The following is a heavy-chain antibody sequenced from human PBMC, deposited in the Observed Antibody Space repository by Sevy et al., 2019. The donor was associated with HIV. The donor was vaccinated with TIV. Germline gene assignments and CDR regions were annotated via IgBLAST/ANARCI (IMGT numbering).Heavy chain of an antibody. CDR1: GFSFSDAW. D-gene: IGHD6-19*01. V-gene: IGHV3-15*01. J-gene: IGHJ6*02. CDR3: ATLGDSSTPWYFYGMDV. CDR2: IKSRSDGGTT. Sequence: GGCLRLSCAASGFSFSDAWMSWVRQTPGEGLEWVGRIKSRSDGGTTNFSAPVKGRFTISRNDSRNTLYLQMNSLKTEDTAVYYCATLGDSSTPWYFYGMDVWGQGTTVTVSS.